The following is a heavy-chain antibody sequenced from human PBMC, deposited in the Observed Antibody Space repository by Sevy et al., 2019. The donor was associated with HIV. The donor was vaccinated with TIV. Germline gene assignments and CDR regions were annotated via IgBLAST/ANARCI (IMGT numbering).Heavy chain of an antibody. CDR1: GGSISAYY. CDR2: IHYTGNT. J-gene: IGHJ5*02. Sequence: SETLSLTCTVSGGSISAYYWSWIRQPPGKGLEWTGYIHYTGNTKYNPSLESRVTISVDTSKNQFSLKLSSVTAADTAIYYCARAPPIRSGDDSLNWFAPWGQGTLVTVS. D-gene: IGHD5-12*01. CDR3: ARAPPIRSGDDSLNWFAP. V-gene: IGHV4-59*01.